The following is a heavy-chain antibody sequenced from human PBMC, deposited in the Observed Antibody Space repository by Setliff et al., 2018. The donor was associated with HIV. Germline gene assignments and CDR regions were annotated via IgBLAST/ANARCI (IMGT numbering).Heavy chain of an antibody. CDR1: GYTFTSYG. D-gene: IGHD6-25*01. CDR3: ARWVDDNSEGSYYHYMDV. Sequence: ASVKVSCKASGYTFTSYGVSWVRQAPGQGLEWMGLISGYNGWTKYPQKFQGRVTMTTDTSTSTVYMELTGLTSDDTAVYYCARWVDDNSEGSYYHYMDVWGNGASVTVSS. J-gene: IGHJ6*03. V-gene: IGHV1-18*01. CDR2: ISGYNGWT.